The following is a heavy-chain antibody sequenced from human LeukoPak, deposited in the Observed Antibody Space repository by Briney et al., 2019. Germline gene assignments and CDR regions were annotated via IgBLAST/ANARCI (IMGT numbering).Heavy chain of an antibody. Sequence: GGSLRLSCAASGFTVSSNYMSWVRQAPGKGLEWGSVIYSGGSTYYADSVKGRFTISRHNSKNTLYLQMDSLGAEDTAVYYCARDSSNWNYFDCWGQGTLVTVSS. D-gene: IGHD6-13*01. V-gene: IGHV3-53*04. J-gene: IGHJ4*02. CDR1: GFTVSSNY. CDR2: IYSGGST. CDR3: ARDSSNWNYFDC.